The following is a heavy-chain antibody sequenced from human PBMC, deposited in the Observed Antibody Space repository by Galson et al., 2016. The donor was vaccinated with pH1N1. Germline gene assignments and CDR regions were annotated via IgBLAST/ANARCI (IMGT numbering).Heavy chain of an antibody. Sequence: SLRLSCAASGFIFTDYWMHWVRRGPETKLEWVSRINSDSSFTRYTDSVRGRFTISRDNAKNTVYLQMNSLRAEDTGVYYCARSPYSINWYYSLWGQGILVSVSS. V-gene: IGHV3-74*01. CDR3: ARSPYSINWYYSL. CDR2: INSDSSFT. J-gene: IGHJ4*02. D-gene: IGHD6-13*01. CDR1: GFIFTDYW.